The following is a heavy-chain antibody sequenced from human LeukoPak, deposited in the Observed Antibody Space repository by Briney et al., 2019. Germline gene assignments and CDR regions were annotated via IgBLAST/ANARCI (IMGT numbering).Heavy chain of an antibody. V-gene: IGHV3-23*01. D-gene: IGHD2-15*01. J-gene: IGHJ6*02. CDR3: AKSPVPYCSGGSCYGMDV. CDR2: ISGSGGST. Sequence: GGSLRLSCAGSGFTFSSYAMNWVRQAPGKGLEWVSGISGSGGSTYYADSVKGRFTISRDNSKNTLYLQMNSLRAEDTAVYYCAKSPVPYCSGGSCYGMDVWGQGTTVTVSS. CDR1: GFTFSSYA.